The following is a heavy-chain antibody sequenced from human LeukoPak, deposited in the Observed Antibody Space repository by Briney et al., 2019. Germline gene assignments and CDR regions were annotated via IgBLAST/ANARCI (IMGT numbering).Heavy chain of an antibody. CDR2: INHSGST. V-gene: IGHV4-34*01. Sequence: SETLSLTCAVYGGSFSGYYWSWIRQPPGKGLEWIGEINHSGSTNYNPSLKSRVTISVDTSKNQFSLKLSSVTAADTAVYYCARVDTAMVIFDHWGQGTLVTVSS. CDR3: ARVDTAMVIFDH. J-gene: IGHJ4*02. D-gene: IGHD5-18*01. CDR1: GGSFSGYY.